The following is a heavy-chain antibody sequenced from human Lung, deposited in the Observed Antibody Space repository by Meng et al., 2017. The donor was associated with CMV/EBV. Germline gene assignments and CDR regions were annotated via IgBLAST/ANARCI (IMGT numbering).Heavy chain of an antibody. D-gene: IGHD2-15*01. Sequence: SRXVSGRTLGRYSMNWVRQTPGKGVEWVAYISGSSNDIYYADSLKGRFTISRDNGKNSLYLQMNSLRVENTAVYYCVRDKINSYCSGGGCSHDGFDIWGQGTMVTVSS. J-gene: IGHJ3*02. CDR2: ISGSSNDI. CDR1: GRTLGRYS. CDR3: VRDKINSYCSGGGCSHDGFDI. V-gene: IGHV3-21*06.